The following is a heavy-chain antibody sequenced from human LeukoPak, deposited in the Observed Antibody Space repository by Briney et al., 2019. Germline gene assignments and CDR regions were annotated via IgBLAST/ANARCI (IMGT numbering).Heavy chain of an antibody. J-gene: IGHJ4*02. CDR3: ARVQGYFDY. Sequence: ETLSLTCTXSGGSISSYHWSWIRQPPGKGLEWLGYMYYVGSTNYNPSLKSRVTMSVDTSRSQFSLKLNSVTAADTAVYYCARVQGYFDYWGQGTLVIVSS. V-gene: IGHV4-59*01. CDR1: GGSISSYH. CDR2: MYYVGST.